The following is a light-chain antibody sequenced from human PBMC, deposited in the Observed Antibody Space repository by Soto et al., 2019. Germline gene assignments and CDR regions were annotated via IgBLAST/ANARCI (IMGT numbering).Light chain of an antibody. V-gene: IGLV2-11*01. CDR3: CSYAGTYWV. CDR1: SNDVGGYNY. Sequence: QSALTQPRSVSGSPGQSVTISCTGTSNDVGGYNYVSWFQQHPGKVPKLMVYDVSYRPSGVPDGFSGSKSGNTASLTISGLQADDEGDYYCCSYAGTYWVFGGGTKLTVL. J-gene: IGLJ3*02. CDR2: DVS.